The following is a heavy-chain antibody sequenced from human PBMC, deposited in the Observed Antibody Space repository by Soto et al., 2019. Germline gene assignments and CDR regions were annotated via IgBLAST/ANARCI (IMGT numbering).Heavy chain of an antibody. V-gene: IGHV1-18*01. Sequence: QVQLVQSGAEMKKPGASVKVSCKASGYTFSTYGITWVRQAPGQGLDWMGWINPFKGDTNSAARFQDRFTMTTDTSTRTAYMELRSLRSDDTAVYYCARVKVPAAILGAFDLWGQGTLVTVSS. D-gene: IGHD2-2*02. J-gene: IGHJ3*01. CDR2: INPFKGDT. CDR1: GYTFSTYG. CDR3: ARVKVPAAILGAFDL.